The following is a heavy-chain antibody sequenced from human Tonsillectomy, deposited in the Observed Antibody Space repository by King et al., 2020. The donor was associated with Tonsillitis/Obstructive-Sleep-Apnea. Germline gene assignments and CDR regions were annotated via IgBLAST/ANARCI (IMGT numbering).Heavy chain of an antibody. D-gene: IGHD6-13*01. J-gene: IGHJ5*02. CDR2: ISYDGSNK. CDR3: AREGVPALAAAGTGWFDP. Sequence: VQLVESGGGVVQPGRSLRLSCAASGFTFSSYAMHWVRQAPGKGLEGVAVISYDGSNKYYADSVKGRFTISRDNSKNTLYLQMNSLRAEDTAVYYCAREGVPALAAAGTGWFDPWGQGTLVTVSS. CDR1: GFTFSSYA. V-gene: IGHV3-30*04.